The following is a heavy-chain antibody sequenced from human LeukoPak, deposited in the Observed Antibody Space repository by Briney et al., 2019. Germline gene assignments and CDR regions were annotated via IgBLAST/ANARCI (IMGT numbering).Heavy chain of an antibody. D-gene: IGHD3-22*01. J-gene: IGHJ1*01. CDR3: ARDLYYYDSSSLSYFQH. Sequence: PGGSLRLSCAASGFTFSSYSMNWVRQAPGKGLEWVSYISSSSSTIYYADSVKGRFTISRDNAKNSLYLQMNSLRAEDTAVYYCARDLYYYDSSSLSYFQHWGQGTLVTVSS. V-gene: IGHV3-48*01. CDR1: GFTFSSYS. CDR2: ISSSSSTI.